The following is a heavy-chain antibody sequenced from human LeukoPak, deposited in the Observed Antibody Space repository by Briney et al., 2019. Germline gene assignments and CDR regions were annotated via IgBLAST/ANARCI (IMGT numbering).Heavy chain of an antibody. J-gene: IGHJ5*02. CDR1: GGSISSGDYY. CDR3: ARVSRYSSSWYPFDP. D-gene: IGHD6-13*01. Sequence: SETLSLTCTVSGGSISSGDYYWSWIRQPPGKGLEWIGYIYYSGSTYYNPSLKSRVTISVDTSKNQLSLKLSSVTAADTAVYYCARVSRYSSSWYPFDPWGQGTLVTVSS. V-gene: IGHV4-30-4*08. CDR2: IYYSGST.